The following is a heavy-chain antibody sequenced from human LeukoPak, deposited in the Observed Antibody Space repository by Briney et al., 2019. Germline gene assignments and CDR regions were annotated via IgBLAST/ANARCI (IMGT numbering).Heavy chain of an antibody. CDR3: ARETVVAAIVTYYYYYYMDV. Sequence: KPSETLSLTCTVSGGSISSYYWSWIRQPAGKGLELIGRIDTSGSTNYNPSLKSRVTMSVDTSKNQFSLKLSSVTAADTAVYYCARETVVAAIVTYYYYYYMDVWGKGTTVTVSS. D-gene: IGHD2-15*01. J-gene: IGHJ6*03. V-gene: IGHV4-4*07. CDR2: IDTSGST. CDR1: GGSISSYY.